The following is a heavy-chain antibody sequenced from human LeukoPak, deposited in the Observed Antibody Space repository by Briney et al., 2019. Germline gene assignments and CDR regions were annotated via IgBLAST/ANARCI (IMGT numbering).Heavy chain of an antibody. V-gene: IGHV1-3*01. Sequence: ASVKVSCKASGYTFTSYALHRVRQAPGQRLECMGWINAGNGNTKYSQKFQGRVTITRDTSASTAYMELSSLRSEDTAVYYCARGSSGWSRYYYYGMVVWGQGTTVTVSS. J-gene: IGHJ6*02. CDR2: INAGNGNT. CDR1: GYTFTSYA. D-gene: IGHD6-19*01. CDR3: ARGSSGWSRYYYYGMVV.